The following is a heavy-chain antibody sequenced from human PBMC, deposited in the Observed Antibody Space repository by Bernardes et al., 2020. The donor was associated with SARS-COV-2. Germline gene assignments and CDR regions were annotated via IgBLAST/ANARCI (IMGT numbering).Heavy chain of an antibody. CDR1: GFTFDDYA. J-gene: IGHJ4*02. V-gene: IGHV3-9*01. CDR3: AKERTAAGTHYFDY. D-gene: IGHD6-13*01. Sequence: GGSLRLSCAASGFTFDDYAMHWVRQAPGKGLEWVSGISWNSGSIGYADSVKGRFTISRDNAKNSLYLQMNSLRAEDTALYYCAKERTAAGTHYFDYWGQGTLVTVSS. CDR2: ISWNSGSI.